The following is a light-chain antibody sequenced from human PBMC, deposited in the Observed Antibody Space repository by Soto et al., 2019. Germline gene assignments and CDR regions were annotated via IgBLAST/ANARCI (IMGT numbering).Light chain of an antibody. J-gene: IGKJ3*01. CDR2: GAS. Sequence: EIVLTQSPGTLSLSPGERATLSCRASQSVSSSYLAWYQQKPGQAPRLLVYGASTRATGIPARFSGSGSGTEFILTISSLQSEDFALYYCQQYNNWPSFTFGPGTKVDIK. CDR1: QSVSSSY. V-gene: IGKV3-15*01. CDR3: QQYNNWPSFT.